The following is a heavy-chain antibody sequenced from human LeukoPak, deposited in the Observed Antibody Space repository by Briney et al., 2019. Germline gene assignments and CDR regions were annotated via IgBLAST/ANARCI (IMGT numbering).Heavy chain of an antibody. CDR3: AKGRVLGIPPDYFDY. V-gene: IGHV3-9*01. Sequence: PGRSLRLSCAASGFTFDDYAMHWVRQAPGKGLEWVSGISWNSGSIGYADSVKGRFTISRDNAKNSLYLQMNSLRAEDTALYYCAKGRVLGIPPDYFDYWGQGTLVTVSS. J-gene: IGHJ4*02. CDR2: ISWNSGSI. D-gene: IGHD7-27*01. CDR1: GFTFDDYA.